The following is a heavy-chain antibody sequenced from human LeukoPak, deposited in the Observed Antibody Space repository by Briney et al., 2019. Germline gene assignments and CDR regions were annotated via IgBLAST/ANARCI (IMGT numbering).Heavy chain of an antibody. D-gene: IGHD1-26*01. V-gene: IGHV1-18*01. Sequence: ASVKVSCKASGYTFTSYGINWVRQAPGQGLEWMGWINVYNGNTNNAQKLQGRVTMTTDTSTSTAYMELRSLRSDDTAVYYCASAGIDRWGLLTHAFDNWGQGTMVTVSS. CDR2: INVYNGNT. CDR3: ASAGIDRWGLLTHAFDN. CDR1: GYTFTSYG. J-gene: IGHJ3*02.